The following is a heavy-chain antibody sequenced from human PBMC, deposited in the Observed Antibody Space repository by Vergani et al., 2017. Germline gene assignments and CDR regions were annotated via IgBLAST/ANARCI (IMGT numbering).Heavy chain of an antibody. Sequence: EVQLVESGGGFVQPGGSLRLSCAASGFTFSSYWMHWVRQAPGKGLVWVSRMNSDGSSTSYADSVKGRFTISRDNAKNTLYLQMNSLRAEDTAVYYCASDVDITAAVDDAFDIWGQGTMVTVSS. J-gene: IGHJ3*02. CDR2: MNSDGSST. D-gene: IGHD6-13*01. CDR3: ASDVDITAAVDDAFDI. CDR1: GFTFSSYW. V-gene: IGHV3-74*01.